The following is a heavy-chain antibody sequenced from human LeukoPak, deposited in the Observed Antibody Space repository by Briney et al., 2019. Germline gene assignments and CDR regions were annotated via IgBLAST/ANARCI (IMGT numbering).Heavy chain of an antibody. CDR2: IYYSGST. J-gene: IGHJ6*01. CDR1: GGSISSGDYY. V-gene: IGHV4-30-4*01. Sequence: SETLSLTRTVSGGSISSGDYYWSWIRQPPGKGLEGIGYIYYSGSTYCNPSLKSRVTISVDTSKNQFSLKLSSVTAADTAVYYCAREDIVVVPAAMYGMDVWGKGPRSPSPQ. CDR3: AREDIVVVPAAMYGMDV. D-gene: IGHD2-2*01.